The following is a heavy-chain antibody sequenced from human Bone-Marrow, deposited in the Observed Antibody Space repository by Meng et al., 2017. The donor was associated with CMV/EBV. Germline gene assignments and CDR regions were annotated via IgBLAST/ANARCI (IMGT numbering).Heavy chain of an antibody. CDR2: INPNSGGT. CDR3: ARTVRGVIVY. D-gene: IGHD3-10*01. Sequence: ASVKVSCKASGYMFTNFNITWVRQAAGQGLEWMGWINPNSGGTNYAQKFQGRVTMTRDTSISTAYMEVSRLRSDDTAVYYCARTVRGVIVYWGQGTLVTVSS. CDR1: GYMFTNFN. J-gene: IGHJ4*02. V-gene: IGHV1-2*02.